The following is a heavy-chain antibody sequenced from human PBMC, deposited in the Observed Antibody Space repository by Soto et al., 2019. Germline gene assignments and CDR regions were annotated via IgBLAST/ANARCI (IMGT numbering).Heavy chain of an antibody. Sequence: SETLSLTCSLYRGSLSGYYWSWIRQPPGKGLEWIGEISPSGTTNYSPSLKSRVSISVDTSKNQFSLNLTSLTAADTAVYYCARAPKVSGSAQTRPDFWGQGSLVTVSS. J-gene: IGHJ4*02. D-gene: IGHD6-6*01. CDR3: ARAPKVSGSAQTRPDF. CDR1: RGSLSGYY. CDR2: ISPSGTT. V-gene: IGHV4-34*01.